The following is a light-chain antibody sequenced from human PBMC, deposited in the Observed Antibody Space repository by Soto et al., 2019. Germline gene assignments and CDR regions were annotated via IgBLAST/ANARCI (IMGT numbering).Light chain of an antibody. Sequence: QAVVTQPPSVSGAPGQRVTISCTGSSFNIGAGYDVHWYQQPPGTAPKVLIYGNNNRPSGVPDRFSGSKSGTSASLAITGLQAEDEADYYCQSYDSSLSALYVFGTGTKLTVL. J-gene: IGLJ1*01. CDR1: SFNIGAGYD. CDR3: QSYDSSLSALYV. CDR2: GNN. V-gene: IGLV1-40*01.